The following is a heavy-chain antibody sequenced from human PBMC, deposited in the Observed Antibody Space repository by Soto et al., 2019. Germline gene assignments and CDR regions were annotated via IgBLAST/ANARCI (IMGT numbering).Heavy chain of an antibody. CDR3: ARYKEVGVVAATPSGHYYYMDV. Sequence: QVQLVQSGAEVKKPEASVKVSCKASGYTFTSYGISWVRQAPGQGLEWMGWISAYNGNTNYAQKLQGRVTMTTDTATSTGDRELRSRRSDDTAVYYCARYKEVGVVAATPSGHYYYMDVWGKGTTVTVSS. D-gene: IGHD2-15*01. CDR2: ISAYNGNT. J-gene: IGHJ6*03. CDR1: GYTFTSYG. V-gene: IGHV1-18*01.